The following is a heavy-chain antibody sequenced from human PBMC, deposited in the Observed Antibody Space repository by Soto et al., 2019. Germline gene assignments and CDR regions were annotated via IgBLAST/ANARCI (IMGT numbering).Heavy chain of an antibody. CDR2: IYYSGST. CDR3: VRTNHFDY. J-gene: IGHJ4*02. V-gene: IGHV4-59*08. CDR1: GGSISNYY. Sequence: HVQLQESGPGLVKPSETLSLTCTVSGGSISNYYWSWIRQPPGQGLEWIGYIYYSGSTKYNPSLRSRVTISVDTSKHHFSLKLRSVTAADTAVYYCVRTNHFDYWGQGSLVTVSS. D-gene: IGHD2-8*01.